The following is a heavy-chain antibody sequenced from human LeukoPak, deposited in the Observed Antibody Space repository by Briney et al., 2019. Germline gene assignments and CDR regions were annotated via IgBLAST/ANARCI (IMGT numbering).Heavy chain of an antibody. Sequence: GASVKVSCKASGYTFTGYYMHWVRQAPGQGLEWMGWINPNSGGTNYAQKFQGRVTMTRDTSISTAYMELSRLRSDDTAVYYCATGPTWEGSGWFRFDPWGQGTLVTVSS. V-gene: IGHV1-2*02. CDR1: GYTFTGYY. D-gene: IGHD6-19*01. J-gene: IGHJ5*02. CDR3: ATGPTWEGSGWFRFDP. CDR2: INPNSGGT.